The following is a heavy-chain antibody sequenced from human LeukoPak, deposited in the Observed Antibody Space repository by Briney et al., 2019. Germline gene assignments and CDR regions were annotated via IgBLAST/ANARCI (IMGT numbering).Heavy chain of an antibody. J-gene: IGHJ5*02. D-gene: IGHD3-22*01. V-gene: IGHV4-38-2*02. CDR2: IYHSGST. CDR1: GYSISSGYY. CDR3: AREPDYYDSSGYYDPTTPEKRSWFDP. Sequence: SETLSLTCTVSGYSISSGYYWGWIRQPPGKGLEWIGSIYHSGSTYYNPSLKSRVTISVDTSKNQFSLKLSSVTAADTAVYYCAREPDYYDSSGYYDPTTPEKRSWFDPWGQGTLVTVSS.